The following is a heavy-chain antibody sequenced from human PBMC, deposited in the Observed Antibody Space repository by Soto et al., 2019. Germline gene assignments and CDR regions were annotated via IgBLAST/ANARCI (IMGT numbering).Heavy chain of an antibody. D-gene: IGHD3-3*01. CDR1: GFSLTTSGVG. CDR2: IYWDDDR. V-gene: IGHV2-5*02. CDR3: AHSVLRTVFGLVTTTAIYFDF. J-gene: IGHJ4*02. Sequence: QITLNESGPTQVKPRQTLTLTCTFSGFSLTTSGVGVGWIRQSPGKAPEWHPLIYWDDDRRYSPSLKSRLTITKDTSKNQVVLRMADLDHADTANYYCAHSVLRTVFGLVTTTAIYFDFWGQGTPVAVSS.